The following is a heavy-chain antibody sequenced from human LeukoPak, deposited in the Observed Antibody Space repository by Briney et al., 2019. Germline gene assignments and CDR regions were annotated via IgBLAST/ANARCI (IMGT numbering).Heavy chain of an antibody. CDR2: ISAYNGNT. D-gene: IGHD3-10*01. V-gene: IGHV1-18*01. CDR3: ARDRITMVRGVDYYFDY. J-gene: IGHJ4*02. CDR1: GYTFTSYG. Sequence: ASVKVSCKASGYTFTSYGISWVRQAPGQGLEWMGWISAYNGNTNYAQKLQGRVTMTTDTSTSTAYMELRSLRSDDTAVYYSARDRITMVRGVDYYFDYWGQGTLVTVSS.